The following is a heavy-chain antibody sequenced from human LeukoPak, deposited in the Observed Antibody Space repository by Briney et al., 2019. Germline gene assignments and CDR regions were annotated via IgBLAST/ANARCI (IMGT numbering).Heavy chain of an antibody. V-gene: IGHV3-30*02. CDR2: IRYDGSNK. D-gene: IGHD6-13*01. J-gene: IGHJ4*02. CDR3: AKDPYSSSGRHFDY. CDR1: GFTFSSYG. Sequence: GGSLRLSCAASGFTFSSYGMHWVRQAPGKGLEWVAFIRYDGSNKYYADSVKGRFTISRDNSKNTLYLQMNSLRAEDTAVYYCAKDPYSSSGRHFDYWGQGTLVTVSS.